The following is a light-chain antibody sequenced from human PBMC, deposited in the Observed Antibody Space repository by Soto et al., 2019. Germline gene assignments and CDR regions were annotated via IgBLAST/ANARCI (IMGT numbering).Light chain of an antibody. V-gene: IGLV2-23*01. CDR1: SNDVGNYNP. Sequence: QSVLTQPASGSGSPGQSSAISCTGTSNDVGNYNPVSWYQQHPGKVPQVRVYEGSKRPSGVSDRFAGSKSGNTASLTISGLQAEDEADYYCCSYARRSTYVSGTGTKVTVL. CDR3: CSYARRSTYV. J-gene: IGLJ1*01. CDR2: EGS.